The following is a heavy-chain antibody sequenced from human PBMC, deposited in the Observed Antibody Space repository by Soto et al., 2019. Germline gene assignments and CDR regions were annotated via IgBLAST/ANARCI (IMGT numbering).Heavy chain of an antibody. D-gene: IGHD3-9*01. CDR2: IKSKTDGGTT. CDR3: TTDQAMLTGSYTPPYYVMDV. Sequence: RLSCAASGFTFSNAWMSWVRQAPGKGLEWVGRIKSKTDGGTTDYAAPVKGRFTISRDDSKNTLYLQMNSLKTEDTAVYYCTTDQAMLTGSYTPPYYVMDVWGQGTRVIVSS. V-gene: IGHV3-15*01. CDR1: GFTFSNAW. J-gene: IGHJ6*02.